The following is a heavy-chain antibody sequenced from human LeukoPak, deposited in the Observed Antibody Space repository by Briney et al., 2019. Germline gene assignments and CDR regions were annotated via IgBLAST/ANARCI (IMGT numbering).Heavy chain of an antibody. CDR1: GFTFSSYW. CDR2: MKQDGSAK. J-gene: IGHJ4*01. V-gene: IGHV3-7*01. D-gene: IGHD1-26*01. CDR3: ARDNVGALDY. Sequence: GGSLRLSCVASGFTFSSYWMAWVRQALGKGLEWVANMKQDGSAKHYADSVKGRFSISRDNSKNSVYLQMDSLRAEDTALYYCARDNVGALDYWGHGTLVTVSS.